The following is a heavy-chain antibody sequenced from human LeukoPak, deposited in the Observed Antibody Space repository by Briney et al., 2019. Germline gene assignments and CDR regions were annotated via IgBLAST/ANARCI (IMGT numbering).Heavy chain of an antibody. CDR2: INPNSGDT. CDR3: ARRFYYAMDV. V-gene: IGHV1-2*02. Sequence: GASVKVSCKASGYSFTGYFMQWVRQAPGQELEWMGWINPNSGDTNYAQKFQGRVTMTRDMSISTAYMELSRLRSDDAAVYYCARRFYYAMDVWGQGTTVTVSS. D-gene: IGHD3-16*01. J-gene: IGHJ6*02. CDR1: GYSFTGYF.